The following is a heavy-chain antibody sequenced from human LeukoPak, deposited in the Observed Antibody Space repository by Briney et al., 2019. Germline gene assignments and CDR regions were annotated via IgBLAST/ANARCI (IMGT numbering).Heavy chain of an antibody. V-gene: IGHV1-2*02. J-gene: IGHJ5*02. CDR3: ARDWNRRGYNWFDP. D-gene: IGHD1-14*01. CDR2: INPNSGGT. CDR1: GYTFTGYY. Sequence: ASVKVSCKASGYTFTGYYMHWVRQAPGQGLEWMGWINPNSGGTNYAQKFQGRVTMTRDTSISTAYMELSRLRSDDTAVYYCARDWNRRGYNWFDPWGQGTLVTVSS.